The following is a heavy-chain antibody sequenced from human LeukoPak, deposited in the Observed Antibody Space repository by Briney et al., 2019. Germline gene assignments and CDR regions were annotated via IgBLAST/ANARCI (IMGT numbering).Heavy chain of an antibody. V-gene: IGHV3-30-3*01. D-gene: IGHD4-17*01. CDR3: AKDATTDYGDYGEYFQH. CDR1: GFTFSSYA. J-gene: IGHJ1*01. Sequence: GGSLRLSCAASGFTFSSYAMHWVRQAPGKGLEWVAVISYDGGNKYYADSVKGRFTISRDNSKDTLYLQMNSLRAEDTAVYYCAKDATTDYGDYGEYFQHWGQGTLVTVSS. CDR2: ISYDGGNK.